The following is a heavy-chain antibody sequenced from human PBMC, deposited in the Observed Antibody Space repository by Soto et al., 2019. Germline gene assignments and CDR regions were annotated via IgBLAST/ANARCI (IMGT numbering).Heavy chain of an antibody. CDR3: ASRPVMEVAQYGNWFDP. CDR1: GGTFSSYP. D-gene: IGHD2-15*01. CDR2: IIPFFGTT. J-gene: IGHJ5*02. Sequence: QVHLVQSGAEMKKPGSSVKVSCKAPGGTFSSYPINWVRQAPGQGLEWMGGIIPFFGTTHSAQKFQGRLTITADESTRTTYMELSSLRSEDTAVYYCASRPVMEVAQYGNWFDPWGQGTLVTVSS. V-gene: IGHV1-69*01.